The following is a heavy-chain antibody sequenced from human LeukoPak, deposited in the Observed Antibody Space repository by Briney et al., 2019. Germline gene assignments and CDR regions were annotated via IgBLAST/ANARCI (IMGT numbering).Heavy chain of an antibody. J-gene: IGHJ4*02. D-gene: IGHD6-19*01. CDR3: ARADRSLGVDY. V-gene: IGHV3-21*05. Sequence: GGSLRLSCAASGFTFSNYGMHWVRQAPGKGLEWVSYLSGSSSYTNYADSVRGRFTISRDNAKNSLYLQMNSLRAEDTAVYYCARADRSLGVDYWGQGTLVTVSS. CDR2: LSGSSSYT. CDR1: GFTFSNYG.